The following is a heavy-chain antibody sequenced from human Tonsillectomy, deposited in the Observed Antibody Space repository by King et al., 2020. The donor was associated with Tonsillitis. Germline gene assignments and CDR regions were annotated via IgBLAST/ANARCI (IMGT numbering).Heavy chain of an antibody. V-gene: IGHV4-34*01. D-gene: IGHD6-19*01. Sequence: VQLQQWGAGLLKPSETLSLTCAVYGGSFSGYYWTWIRQPPGKGLEWIAEINHNENTNYNPSLESRVTITVDTSKNQFSLRLRSVTAADTAVYYCARDGGIAVATVDYWGQGTPVTVSS. CDR1: GGSFSGYY. CDR3: ARDGGIAVATVDY. J-gene: IGHJ4*02. CDR2: INHNENT.